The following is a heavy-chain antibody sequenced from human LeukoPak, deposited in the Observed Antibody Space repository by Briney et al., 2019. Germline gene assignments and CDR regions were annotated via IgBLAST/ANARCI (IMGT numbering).Heavy chain of an antibody. V-gene: IGHV3-23*01. J-gene: IGHJ4*02. CDR1: GFTFSSYV. CDR3: AKDLEGGYYYDSSGSPFDY. Sequence: GGSLRLSCATSGFTFSSYVMSWVRQAPGKGLEWVSGISGGAYNTYYADSVKGRFSISRDNSKNMLYLQLNSLRAEDTAVYYCAKDLEGGYYYDSSGSPFDYWGQGTLVTVSS. D-gene: IGHD3-22*01. CDR2: ISGGAYNT.